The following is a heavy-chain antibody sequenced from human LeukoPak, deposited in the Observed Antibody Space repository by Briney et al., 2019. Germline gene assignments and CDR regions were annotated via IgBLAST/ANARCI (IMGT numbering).Heavy chain of an antibody. Sequence: AVKVSFQASGCRLPRYDMHELRQAPARGRAGMGIIKPSGGNTSYAQRLQGKVAMPRDTCTITVYMEVNSQTSEHPGVYFCARDGPTAAPFDYWGEGALVTVSP. V-gene: IGHV1-46*01. J-gene: IGHJ4*02. D-gene: IGHD2-2*01. CDR1: GCRLPRYD. CDR3: ARDGPTAAPFDY. CDR2: IKPSGGNT.